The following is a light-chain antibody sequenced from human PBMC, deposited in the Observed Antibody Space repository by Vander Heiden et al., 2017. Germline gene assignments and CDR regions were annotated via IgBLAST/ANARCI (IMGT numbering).Light chain of an antibody. Sequence: QSPLTQPASVSGSPGESITISCSGSSSDVGGHNSVSWYQQYPGKAPKVVIYEVTSRASGVSDRFSGSKSGNVASLTITGLQAEDEADYVCVSYTGSDTHRLFGGGTKLTVL. CDR3: VSYTGSDTHRL. CDR1: SSDVGGHNS. CDR2: EVT. J-gene: IGLJ2*01. V-gene: IGLV2-14*01.